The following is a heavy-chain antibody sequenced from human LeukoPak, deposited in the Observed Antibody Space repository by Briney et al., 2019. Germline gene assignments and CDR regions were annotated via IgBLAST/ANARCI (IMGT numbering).Heavy chain of an antibody. Sequence: LTGGSLRLSCAASGFTFSSYAMAWVGQAPGKGLEWVSTITSGGLTFYADSVKGRFTISRDNSINTLYLQMNSLRADDTAVYYCAKPFRDCSSATCYVSFDYWGQGTLVTVSS. CDR3: AKPFRDCSSATCYVSFDY. D-gene: IGHD2-2*01. CDR2: ITSGGLT. V-gene: IGHV3-23*01. CDR1: GFTFSSYA. J-gene: IGHJ4*02.